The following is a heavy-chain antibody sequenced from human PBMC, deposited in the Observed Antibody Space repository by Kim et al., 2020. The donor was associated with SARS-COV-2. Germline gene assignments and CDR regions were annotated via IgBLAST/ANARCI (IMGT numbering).Heavy chain of an antibody. CDR3: ARDRGSTPYNWFDP. V-gene: IGHV4-59*01. Sequence: NPSLKSRVTISVDTSKNQFSLKLSSVTAADTAVYYCARDRGSTPYNWFDPWGQGTLVTVSS. D-gene: IGHD6-13*01. J-gene: IGHJ5*02.